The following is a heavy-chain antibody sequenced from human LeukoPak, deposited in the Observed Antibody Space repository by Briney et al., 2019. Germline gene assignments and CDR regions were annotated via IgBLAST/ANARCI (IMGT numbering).Heavy chain of an antibody. Sequence: PGGSLRLSCAASGFTFSSYGMHWVRQAPGKGLEWVAVIWYDGSNKYYADSVKGRFTISRDNSKNTLYLQMNSLRAEDTAVYYCARDFRGYGDYNYGMDVWGKGTTVTVSS. J-gene: IGHJ6*04. CDR1: GFTFSSYG. D-gene: IGHD3-10*01. CDR3: ARDFRGYGDYNYGMDV. CDR2: IWYDGSNK. V-gene: IGHV3-33*01.